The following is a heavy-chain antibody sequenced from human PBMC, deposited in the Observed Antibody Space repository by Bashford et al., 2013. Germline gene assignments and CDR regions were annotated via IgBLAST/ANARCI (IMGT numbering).Heavy chain of an antibody. Sequence: SSETLSLTCTVSGGSISSYYWSWIRQPPGKGLEWIGYIYYSGSTNYNPSLKSRVTISVDTSKNQFSLKLSSVTAADTAVYYCARGGMVREQNYYYGMDVWGQGTTVTVSS. J-gene: IGHJ6*02. CDR2: IYYSGST. D-gene: IGHD3-10*01. CDR1: GGSISSYY. CDR3: ARGGMVREQNYYYGMDV. V-gene: IGHV4-59*01.